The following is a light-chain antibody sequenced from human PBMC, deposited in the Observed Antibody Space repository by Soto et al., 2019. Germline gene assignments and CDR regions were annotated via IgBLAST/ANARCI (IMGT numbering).Light chain of an antibody. Sequence: ETVLTQSPATLSLSPGERATLSCRASQSVSSNLAWYEQKPGQAPRLLISDASNRATGIPARFSGSGSGTDFTLTISSLEPDDFAVYYCQQRINWPPTFGQGTRLEIK. CDR1: QSVSSN. CDR3: QQRINWPPT. J-gene: IGKJ5*01. CDR2: DAS. V-gene: IGKV3-11*01.